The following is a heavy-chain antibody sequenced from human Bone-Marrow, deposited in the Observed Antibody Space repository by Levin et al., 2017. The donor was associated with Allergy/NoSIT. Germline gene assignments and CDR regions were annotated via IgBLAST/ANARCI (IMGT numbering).Heavy chain of an antibody. CDR2: ISYDGSNK. D-gene: IGHD2-8*01. V-gene: IGHV3-30*04. Sequence: PGGSLRLSCAASGFTFSSYAMHWVRQAPGKGLEWVAVISYDGSNKYYADSVKGRFTISRDNSKNTLYLQMNSLRAEDTAVYYCARDPSRMLPDYFDYWGQGTLVTVSS. J-gene: IGHJ4*02. CDR1: GFTFSSYA. CDR3: ARDPSRMLPDYFDY.